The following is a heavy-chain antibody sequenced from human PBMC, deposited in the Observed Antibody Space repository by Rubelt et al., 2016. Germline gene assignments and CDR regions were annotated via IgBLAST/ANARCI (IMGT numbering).Heavy chain of an antibody. CDR3: GGDRGDSTGRIDC. Sequence: QVQLQESGPGLVKPSETLSLTCTVSGVSMSTGGPYWSWIRQHPGKGLEWIGYIYYTGTTYYNPSLKSRVSISVDTSKNQFSLNLSAVTAADRAVYYWGGDRGDSTGRIDCWGQGTLVSVSS. J-gene: IGHJ4*02. D-gene: IGHD3-22*01. CDR2: IYYTGTT. V-gene: IGHV4-31*03. CDR1: GVSMSTGGPY.